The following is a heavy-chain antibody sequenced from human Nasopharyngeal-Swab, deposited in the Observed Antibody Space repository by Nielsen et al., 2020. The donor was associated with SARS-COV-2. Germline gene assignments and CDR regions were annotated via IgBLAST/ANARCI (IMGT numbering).Heavy chain of an antibody. J-gene: IGHJ3*02. CDR1: GFTFSSYS. D-gene: IGHD6-13*01. CDR2: ISSSSSYI. V-gene: IGHV3-21*01. Sequence: GSLKISCAASGFTFSSYSMNWVRQAPWKGLEWVSSISSSSSYIYYADSVKGRFTISRDNAKNSLYLQMNSLRAEDTAVYYCARDDLPSIAAAGVDAFDIWGQGTMVTVSS. CDR3: ARDDLPSIAAAGVDAFDI.